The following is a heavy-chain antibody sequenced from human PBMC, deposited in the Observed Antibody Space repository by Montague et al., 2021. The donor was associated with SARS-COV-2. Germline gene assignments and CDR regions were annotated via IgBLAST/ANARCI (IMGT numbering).Heavy chain of an antibody. CDR3: RVVPAGIPKGPNFYYMDV. J-gene: IGHJ6*03. V-gene: IGHV4-34*01. D-gene: IGHD2-2*02. Sequence: SETLSLTCAVYGGSFSGYSWSWIRQPPGKGLEWIGQLYHSGSTNYNPSLKRRVTISVDTCKYQFSLKLSSVTAADTALYYCRVVPAGIPKGPNFYYMDVWGKGSTVTVSS. CDR2: LYHSGST. CDR1: GGSFSGYS.